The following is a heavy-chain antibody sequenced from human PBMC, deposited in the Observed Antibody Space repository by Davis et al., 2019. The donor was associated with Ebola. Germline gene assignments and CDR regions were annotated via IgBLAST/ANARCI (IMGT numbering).Heavy chain of an antibody. V-gene: IGHV1-2*06. D-gene: IGHD1-1*01. CDR1: GYSFIGYY. CDR2: INPSSSDT. CDR3: ATTATLDY. Sequence: ASVKVSCKASGYSFIGYYMHWVRQAPGQGLEWMGRINPSSSDTNYAQKFQGRVTMTRNTSIRTAYMELRDLRSEDTAVYYCATTATLDYWGQGTLVTVSP. J-gene: IGHJ4*02.